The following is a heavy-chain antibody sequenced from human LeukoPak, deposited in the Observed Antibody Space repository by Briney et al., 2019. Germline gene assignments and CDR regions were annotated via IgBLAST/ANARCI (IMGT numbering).Heavy chain of an antibody. CDR3: ARTQGWGTVRTGYYYGMDV. CDR1: GGSISGSY. Sequence: SETLSLTCTVSGGSISGSYWSWIRQPPGKGLEWIGYIYYSETYYNPSLKSRVTISLGTSKNQFSLNLRFVTAADTAVYFCARTQGWGTVRTGYYYGMDVWGQGTTVTVSS. CDR2: IYYSET. D-gene: IGHD4-11*01. V-gene: IGHV4-59*08. J-gene: IGHJ6*02.